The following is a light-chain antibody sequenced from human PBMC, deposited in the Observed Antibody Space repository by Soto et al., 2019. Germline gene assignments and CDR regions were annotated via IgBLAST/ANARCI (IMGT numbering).Light chain of an antibody. CDR3: SSYGGSNNLV. Sequence: QSVLTQPPSASGSPGQSVTISCTGTSSDVGAYNYVSWYQQHPGKAPKLMIYEVNKRPSGVPDRFSGSKSGNTASLTVSGLQAEDEADYYCSSYGGSNNLVFGGGTKVTVL. CDR1: SSDVGAYNY. J-gene: IGLJ2*01. CDR2: EVN. V-gene: IGLV2-8*01.